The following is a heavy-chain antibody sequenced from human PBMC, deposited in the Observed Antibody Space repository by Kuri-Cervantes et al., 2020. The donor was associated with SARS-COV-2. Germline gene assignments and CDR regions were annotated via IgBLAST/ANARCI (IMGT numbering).Heavy chain of an antibody. CDR3: ARARLYYYGSPGLGWFDP. Sequence: ASVKVSCKASGYTFTSYGISWVRQAPGQGLEWMGWINPNSGGTNYAQKFQGRVTMTRDTSISTAYMELSRLRSDDTAVYYCARARLYYYGSPGLGWFDPWGQGTLVTVSS. CDR2: INPNSGGT. J-gene: IGHJ5*02. D-gene: IGHD3-10*01. V-gene: IGHV1-2*02. CDR1: GYTFTSYG.